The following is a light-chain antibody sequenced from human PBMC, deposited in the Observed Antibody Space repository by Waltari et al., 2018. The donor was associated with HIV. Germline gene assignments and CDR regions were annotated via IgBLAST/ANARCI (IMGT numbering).Light chain of an antibody. V-gene: IGKV1-9*01. J-gene: IGKJ3*01. CDR1: QDISRF. Sequence: DIQLTQSPPFLSASVGDRVTITCRASQDISRFLAWYQQKPGKAPQLLIYAASTFQTGVPSRFRGSGSGTEFSLTISSLQPEDFATYYCQQLNTYAFTFGPGTKVDIK. CDR2: AAS. CDR3: QQLNTYAFT.